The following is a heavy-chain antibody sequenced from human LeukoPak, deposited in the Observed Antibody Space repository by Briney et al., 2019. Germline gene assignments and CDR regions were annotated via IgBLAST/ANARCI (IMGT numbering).Heavy chain of an antibody. Sequence: SVKVSCKASGGTFSSYAISWVRQAPGQGLEWMGGIIPIFGTANYAQKFQGRVTITADESTSTAYMELSSLRSEDTAVYYCARVRVNYYDSSGYRDNWFDPWGQGTLVSVSS. D-gene: IGHD3-22*01. CDR1: GGTFSSYA. J-gene: IGHJ5*02. V-gene: IGHV1-69*13. CDR2: IIPIFGTA. CDR3: ARVRVNYYDSSGYRDNWFDP.